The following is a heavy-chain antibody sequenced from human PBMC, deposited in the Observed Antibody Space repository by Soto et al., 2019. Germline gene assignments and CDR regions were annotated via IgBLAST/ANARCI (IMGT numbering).Heavy chain of an antibody. CDR2: ITTAGDT. CDR3: ARELHGGSYGMDV. Sequence: EVQLVESGGGLVQPGGSLRLSCAASGFTFSNYDMHWVRQVTGKSLEWVSGITTAGDTYYPGSVKGRFTISREKAKNSLYLQMNSPSAGDTAVYYCARELHGGSYGMDVWGQGTTVTVSS. J-gene: IGHJ6*02. V-gene: IGHV3-13*01. CDR1: GFTFSNYD.